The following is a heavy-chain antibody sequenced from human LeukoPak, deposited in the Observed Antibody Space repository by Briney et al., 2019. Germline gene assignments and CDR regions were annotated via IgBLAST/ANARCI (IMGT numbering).Heavy chain of an antibody. J-gene: IGHJ4*02. CDR3: AKRSDSSSWFDY. D-gene: IGHD6-13*01. CDR1: GFTFSSYA. Sequence: PGGSLRLSCAASGFTFSSYAMSWVRQAPGKGREWVSAISGSGGSTYYADSVKGRFTISRDNSKNTLYLQMNSLRAEDTAVYYCAKRSDSSSWFDYWGQGTLVTVSS. CDR2: ISGSGGST. V-gene: IGHV3-23*01.